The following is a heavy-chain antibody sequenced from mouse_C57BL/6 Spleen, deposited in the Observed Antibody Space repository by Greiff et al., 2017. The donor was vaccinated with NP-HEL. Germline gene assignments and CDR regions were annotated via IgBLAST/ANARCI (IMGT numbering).Heavy chain of an antibody. CDR1: GFNFKNTY. D-gene: IGHD2-3*01. CDR2: IDPANGNT. Sequence: VQLQQSVAELVRPGASVKLSCTASGFNFKNTYMHWVKQRPEQGLEWIGRIDPANGNTKYAPKFQGKATITADTSSNTAYLQLSSLTSEDTAIYYCAPYDGYYEAGWGKGTLVTVST. V-gene: IGHV14-3*01. J-gene: IGHJ3*01. CDR3: APYDGYYEAG.